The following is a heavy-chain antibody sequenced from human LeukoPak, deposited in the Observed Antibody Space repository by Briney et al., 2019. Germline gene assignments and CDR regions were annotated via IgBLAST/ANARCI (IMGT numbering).Heavy chain of an antibody. J-gene: IGHJ4*02. CDR3: ARNASRVPAAMGNCVY. V-gene: IGHV3-11*01. D-gene: IGHD2-2*01. CDR1: GFSLIDYY. Sequence: GRSLRLSCAASGFSLIDYYTSWVCQAPGKGLEWVSYISGSGSTTYYADSVKGRFTISRENAKNSLYLQMNSPRAEETAVYYCARNASRVPAAMGNCVYWGQRPLVTVST. CDR2: ISGSGSTT.